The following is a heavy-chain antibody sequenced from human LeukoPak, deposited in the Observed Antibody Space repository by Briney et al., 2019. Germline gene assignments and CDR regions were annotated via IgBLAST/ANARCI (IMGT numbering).Heavy chain of an antibody. CDR3: AKRAIAVAAYYFDY. CDR1: GFPISSYS. CDR2: ISGGGGTT. V-gene: IGHV3-23*01. Sequence: PGGSLSLYCAASGFPISSYSINWLRQVPGKGLEWISAISGGGGTTYCADSVKGQFTISRDNSKNTLYLQMNSLTAEDTALYYCAKRAIAVAAYYFDYWGQGTLVTVSS. J-gene: IGHJ4*02. D-gene: IGHD6-19*01.